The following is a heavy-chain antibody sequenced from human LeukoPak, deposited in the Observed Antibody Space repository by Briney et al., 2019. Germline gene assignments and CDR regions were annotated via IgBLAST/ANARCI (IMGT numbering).Heavy chain of an antibody. CDR2: INWNGGST. CDR3: ARGRAHDITMIVVVIPEPPYFDY. D-gene: IGHD3-22*01. J-gene: IGHJ4*02. V-gene: IGHV3-20*04. CDR1: GYTFDDYG. Sequence: PGGSLRLSCAASGYTFDDYGMSWVRQAPGKGLEWVSGINWNGGSTGYADSVKGRFTISRDNAKNSLYLQMNSLRAEDTALYYCARGRAHDITMIVVVIPEPPYFDYWGQGTLVTVSS.